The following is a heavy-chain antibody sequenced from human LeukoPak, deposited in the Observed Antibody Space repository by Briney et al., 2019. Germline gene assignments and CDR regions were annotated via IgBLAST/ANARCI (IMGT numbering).Heavy chain of an antibody. V-gene: IGHV3-21*04. CDR3: VRDRGTYRPIDY. J-gene: IGHJ4*02. Sequence: GGSLRLSCAASAFSLNAYNMNWVRQAPGKGLEWVSSISYTGTYIYYADSVKGRFTISRDNAQNSLYLQMNSLRTEDTAIYYCVRDRGTYRPIDYWGQGTLVTVSS. CDR1: AFSLNAYN. D-gene: IGHD1-26*01. CDR2: ISYTGTYI.